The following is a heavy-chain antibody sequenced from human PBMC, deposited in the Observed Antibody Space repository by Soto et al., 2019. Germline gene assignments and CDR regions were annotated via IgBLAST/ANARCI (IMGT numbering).Heavy chain of an antibody. CDR2: INAANGDT. Sequence: ASVKVSCKASGYTFTSYGIHWVRQAPGQRLEWMGWINAANGDTKYSPKFQGRVTITRDTSASTAYMELSSLRSEDTAVYYCVRRHVSATGIDWLDPWGQGTLVTVSS. J-gene: IGHJ5*02. CDR1: GYTFTSYG. CDR3: VRRHVSATGIDWLDP. V-gene: IGHV1-3*01. D-gene: IGHD6-13*01.